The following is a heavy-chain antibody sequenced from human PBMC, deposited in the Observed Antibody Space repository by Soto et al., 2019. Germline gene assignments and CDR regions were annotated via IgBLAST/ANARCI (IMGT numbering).Heavy chain of an antibody. CDR2: ISAYNGNT. V-gene: IGHV1-18*04. Sequence: ASVKVSCKASGYTFTSYGISWVRQAPGQGLEWMGWISAYNGNTNYAQKLQGRVTMTTDTSTSTAYMGLRSLRSDDTAVYYCARDRGYYGSGSYYITYWGQGTLVTVSS. CDR1: GYTFTSYG. D-gene: IGHD3-10*01. J-gene: IGHJ4*02. CDR3: ARDRGYYGSGSYYITY.